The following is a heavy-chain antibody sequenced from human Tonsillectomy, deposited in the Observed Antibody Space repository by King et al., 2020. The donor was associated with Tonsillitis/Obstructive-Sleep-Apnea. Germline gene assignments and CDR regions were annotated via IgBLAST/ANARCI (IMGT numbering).Heavy chain of an antibody. J-gene: IGHJ4*02. CDR1: GYTFTSYY. V-gene: IGHV1-46*01. CDR2: INPSPGSP. CDR3: ARDAGYCSSTSCYSHFDF. Sequence: QLVQSGAEVKKPGASVKVSCKASGYTFTSYYMHWVRQAPGQGLEWMGIINPSPGSPSYAPKFQGRVTLTRDTSTSPVYMELSSLRSEDTAVYYCARDAGYCSSTSCYSHFDFWGQGTLVTVSS. D-gene: IGHD2-2*01.